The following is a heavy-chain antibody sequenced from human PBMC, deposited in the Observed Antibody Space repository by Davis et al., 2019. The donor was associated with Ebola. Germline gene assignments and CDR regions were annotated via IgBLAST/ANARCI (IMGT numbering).Heavy chain of an antibody. J-gene: IGHJ4*02. V-gene: IGHV3-53*05. CDR1: GFTVSSNH. D-gene: IGHD6-19*01. CDR3: ATTQWLREFDN. Sequence: GESLKISCAASGFTVSSNHMSWVRQAPGKGLEWVSVIYDQSTAYADSVRGRFIISRDKSNNTLYLEMNSLRVDDTAVYYCATTQWLREFDNRGQGTLVTVSS. CDR2: IYDQST.